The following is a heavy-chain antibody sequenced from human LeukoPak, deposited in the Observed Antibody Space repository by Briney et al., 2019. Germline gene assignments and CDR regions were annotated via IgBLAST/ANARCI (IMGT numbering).Heavy chain of an antibody. CDR1: GYTFTGYY. J-gene: IGHJ4*02. V-gene: IGHV1-2*02. Sequence: ASVKVSCKASGYTFTGYYMHWVRQAPGQGLEWMGWINPNSGGTNYAQKFQGRVTMTRDTSISTAYMELSRLRSDDTAVYYCARDDTGRVGFDYWGQGTLVTVSS. D-gene: IGHD1-26*01. CDR2: INPNSGGT. CDR3: ARDDTGRVGFDY.